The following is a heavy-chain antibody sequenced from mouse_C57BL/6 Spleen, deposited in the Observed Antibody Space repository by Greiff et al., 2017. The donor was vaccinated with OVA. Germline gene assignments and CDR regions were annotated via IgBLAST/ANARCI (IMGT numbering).Heavy chain of an antibody. J-gene: IGHJ4*01. CDR3: ARWRVDYAMGC. CDR2: IRNKANGSKT. Sequence: EVMLVESGGGLVQPGGSLSLSCAASGFTFTDYYMSWVRQPPGQALEWLGFIRNKANGSKTEYNASVKGRLTISRDNSQSILYLQMNALRAEDSATYYCARWRVDYAMGCWGQGTSVTVAT. CDR1: GFTFTDYY. V-gene: IGHV7-3*01.